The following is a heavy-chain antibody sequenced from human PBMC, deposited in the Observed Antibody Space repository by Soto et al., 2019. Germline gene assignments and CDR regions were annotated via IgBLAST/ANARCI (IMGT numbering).Heavy chain of an antibody. Sequence: SETLSLTCTVSGGSISSSSYYWGWIRQPPGKGLEWIGSIYYSGSTYYNPSLKSRVTISVDTSKNQFSLKLSSVTAADTAVYYCARHSIVVVPAARNWFDPWGQGTLVTVSS. CDR3: ARHSIVVVPAARNWFDP. CDR1: GGSISSSSYY. CDR2: IYYSGST. V-gene: IGHV4-39*01. J-gene: IGHJ5*02. D-gene: IGHD2-2*01.